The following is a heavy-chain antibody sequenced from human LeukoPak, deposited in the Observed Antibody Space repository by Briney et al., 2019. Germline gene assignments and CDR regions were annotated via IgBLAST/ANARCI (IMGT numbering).Heavy chain of an antibody. V-gene: IGHV3-23*01. Sequence: PGGSLRLSCVASGFTFATYAMSWVRQAPGKGLEWVSAINANGIGTFYADSVKGRFTISRDNSKNTLYLQMNSLRAEDTAVYYCAKAACSSTSCYGDWGQGTLVTVSS. CDR1: GFTFATYA. CDR3: AKAACSSTSCYGD. J-gene: IGHJ4*02. CDR2: INANGIGT. D-gene: IGHD2-2*01.